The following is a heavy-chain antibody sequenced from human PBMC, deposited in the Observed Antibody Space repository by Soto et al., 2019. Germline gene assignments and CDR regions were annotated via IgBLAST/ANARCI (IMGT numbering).Heavy chain of an antibody. Sequence: GGSLRLSCAASGFTFSSYGMHWVRQAPGKGLEWVAVIWYDGSNKYYADSVKGRFTISRDNSKNTLYLQMNSLRAEDTAVYYCARDPYSGYVYYYYYYYMDVWGKGTTVTVSS. CDR2: IWYDGSNK. V-gene: IGHV3-33*01. CDR3: ARDPYSGYVYYYYYYYMDV. J-gene: IGHJ6*03. CDR1: GFTFSSYG. D-gene: IGHD5-12*01.